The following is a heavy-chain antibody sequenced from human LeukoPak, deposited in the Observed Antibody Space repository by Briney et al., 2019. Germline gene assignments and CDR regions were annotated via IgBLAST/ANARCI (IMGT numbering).Heavy chain of an antibody. CDR2: ISGSGGST. V-gene: IGHV3-23*01. CDR3: AKTKGGYDQNYFFDL. J-gene: IGHJ4*02. Sequence: AGGSLRLSCAASGFTFSSYAMSWVRQAPGKGLEWVSAISGSGGSTYYADSVKGRFTISRDNSGNTLYLEMNSLRAEDTALYYCAKTKGGYDQNYFFDLWGQGNLVTVSS. D-gene: IGHD2-2*01. CDR1: GFTFSSYA.